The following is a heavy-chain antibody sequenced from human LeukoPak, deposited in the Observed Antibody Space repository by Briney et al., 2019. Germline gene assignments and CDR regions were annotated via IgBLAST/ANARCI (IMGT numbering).Heavy chain of an antibody. CDR2: IYTSGST. CDR3: ARASSYCSSTSCPSPFDY. D-gene: IGHD2-2*01. J-gene: IGHJ4*02. V-gene: IGHV4-4*07. CDR1: GGSISSYY. Sequence: SETLSLTCTVSGGSISSYYWSWIRQPAGKGLEWIGRIYTSGSTNYNPSLKSRVTMSVDTSKNQFSLKLSSVTAADTAVYYCARASSYCSSTSCPSPFDYWGQGTLVTVSS.